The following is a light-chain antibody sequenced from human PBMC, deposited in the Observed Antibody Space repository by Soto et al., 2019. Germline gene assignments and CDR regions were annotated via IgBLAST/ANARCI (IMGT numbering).Light chain of an antibody. Sequence: EIVMTQSPLTLPVTPGEPASISVRSIQILLYNNTYNYLDWYVQKPGQSPQLLIYFGSNRAPGVPDRFSGSGSGTDFTLKINRVEAEDVGTYYCMQALQSLTFGQGTKVDIK. V-gene: IGKV2-28*01. J-gene: IGKJ1*01. CDR3: MQALQSLT. CDR1: QILLYNNTYNY. CDR2: FGS.